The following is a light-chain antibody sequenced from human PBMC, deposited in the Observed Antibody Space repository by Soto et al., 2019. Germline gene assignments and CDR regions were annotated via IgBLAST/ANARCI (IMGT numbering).Light chain of an antibody. Sequence: QSALTQPPSASGSPGQSVTISCTGTSSDVGGYNYVSWYQQHPGKAPKLMIYEVSKRPSGVPDRFTGSKSGNTASLTVSWLHAEDEADYYCTSNVGMNNVVFGGGTKLTVL. CDR1: SSDVGGYNY. V-gene: IGLV2-8*01. CDR3: TSNVGMNNVV. CDR2: EVS. J-gene: IGLJ2*01.